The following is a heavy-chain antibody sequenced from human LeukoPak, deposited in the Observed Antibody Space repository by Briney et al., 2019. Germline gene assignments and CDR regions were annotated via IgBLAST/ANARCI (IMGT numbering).Heavy chain of an antibody. V-gene: IGHV3-21*01. CDR2: ISSSSSYV. D-gene: IGHD1-26*01. Sequence: GGSLRLSCAASGFTFSSYSMNWVRQAPGKGLEWVSSISSSSSYVYYADSVKGRFTISRDNAKNSLYLQMNRLKAEDTTVYYCARGGYSGSFDFYYRGQGTLVTFSS. CDR1: GFTFSSYS. CDR3: ARGGYSGSFDFYY. J-gene: IGHJ4*02.